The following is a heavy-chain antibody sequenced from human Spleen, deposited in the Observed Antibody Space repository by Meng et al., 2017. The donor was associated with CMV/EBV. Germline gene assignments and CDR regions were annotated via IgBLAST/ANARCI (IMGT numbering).Heavy chain of an antibody. CDR3: ARDSGYDSSGYSSSGY. V-gene: IGHV3-30-3*01. CDR1: LTFSSHA. CDR2: ISYEDGSNK. D-gene: IGHD3-22*01. Sequence: LTFSSHALHWVRQAQGKGLEWVAVISYEDGSNKYYADSVKGRFTISRDNSKNTLYLQMNSLRVEDTAVYYCARDSGYDSSGYSSSGYWGQGTLVTVSS. J-gene: IGHJ4*02.